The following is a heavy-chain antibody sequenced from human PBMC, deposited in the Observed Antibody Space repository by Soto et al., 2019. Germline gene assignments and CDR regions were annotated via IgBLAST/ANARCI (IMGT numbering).Heavy chain of an antibody. CDR1: GFTFRNFV. Sequence: EVQLLESGGGMGQPGGSLRVSCAASGFTFRNFVMSWVRQAPGKGLEWVSAIRGTGGETFYADSVKGRFTISRDNSKNTLYLQMNSLSDEDTALYFCAQDRGWGVVSPSHDYWGQGTLVTVSS. D-gene: IGHD2-21*01. CDR3: AQDRGWGVVSPSHDY. CDR2: IRGTGGET. J-gene: IGHJ4*02. V-gene: IGHV3-23*01.